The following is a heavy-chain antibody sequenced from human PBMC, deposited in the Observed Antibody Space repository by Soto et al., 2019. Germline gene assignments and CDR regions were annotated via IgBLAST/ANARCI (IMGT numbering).Heavy chain of an antibody. J-gene: IGHJ4*02. CDR1: GFTFNNYG. CDR2: ISYDGSNK. V-gene: IGHV3-30*18. Sequence: QVQLVESGGGVVQPGRSLRLSCAASGFTFNNYGMLWVRQAPGKGLQWVAIISYDGSNKYYADSVKGRFTISRDNSKNTLYLEMNSLRAEDTAVYYCAKDRSGGGSPFDYWGQGTLVTVSS. CDR3: AKDRSGGGSPFDY. D-gene: IGHD1-26*01.